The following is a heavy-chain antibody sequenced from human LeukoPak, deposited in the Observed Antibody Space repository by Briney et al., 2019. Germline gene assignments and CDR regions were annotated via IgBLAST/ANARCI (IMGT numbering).Heavy chain of an antibody. V-gene: IGHV3-21*01. J-gene: IGHJ4*02. D-gene: IGHD2-8*01. CDR3: ASDHCTNGVCYTDYFDY. CDR1: GFTFSKYS. Sequence: GGSLRLSCAASGFTFSKYSMNWVRQAPGKGLEWVSSISGSSTYIYYADSVKGRFTISRDNAKISLYLQMNSLRAEDTAVYYCASDHCTNGVCYTDYFDYWGRGTLVTVSS. CDR2: ISGSSTYI.